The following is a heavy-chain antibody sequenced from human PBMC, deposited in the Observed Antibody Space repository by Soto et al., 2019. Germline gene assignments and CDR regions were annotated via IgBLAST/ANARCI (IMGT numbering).Heavy chain of an antibody. CDR1: GGSFSGYY. CDR3: ARVEPGNLWFGELLQRYYYYYGMDV. CDR2: INHSGST. Sequence: PSETLSLTCAVYGGSFSGYYWSWIRQPPGKGLEWIGEINHSGSTNYNPSLKSRVTISVDTSKNQFSLKLSSVTAADTAVYYCARVEPGNLWFGELLQRYYYYYGMDVWGQGTTVTVSS. V-gene: IGHV4-34*01. D-gene: IGHD3-10*01. J-gene: IGHJ6*01.